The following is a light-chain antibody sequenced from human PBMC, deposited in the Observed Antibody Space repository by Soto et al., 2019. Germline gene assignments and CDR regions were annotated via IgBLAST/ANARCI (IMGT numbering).Light chain of an antibody. J-gene: IGLJ3*02. V-gene: IGLV7-46*01. CDR1: TGAVTSDHY. Sequence: QTVVTQEPSLTVSPGGTVTLTCASSTGAVTSDHYPYWFQQKPGQAPRTLIYDTTNKHSWTPARFSGSLLGVRAALTLSGALPEDEAEYFCLLSYSATWVFGGGTKLTVL. CDR3: LLSYSATWV. CDR2: DTT.